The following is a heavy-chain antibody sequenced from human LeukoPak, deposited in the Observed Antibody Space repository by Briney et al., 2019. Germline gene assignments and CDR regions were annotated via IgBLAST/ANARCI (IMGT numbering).Heavy chain of an antibody. J-gene: IGHJ4*02. Sequence: GGSLRLSCAASGFTFSSYGMHWVRQAPGKGLEWVAFIRYDGSNKYYADSVKGRFTISRDNAKKSLYLQMNSLRAEDTAFYYCARVWYSGSYPLDYWGQGTLVTVSS. D-gene: IGHD1-26*01. CDR2: IRYDGSNK. V-gene: IGHV3-30*02. CDR3: ARVWYSGSYPLDY. CDR1: GFTFSSYG.